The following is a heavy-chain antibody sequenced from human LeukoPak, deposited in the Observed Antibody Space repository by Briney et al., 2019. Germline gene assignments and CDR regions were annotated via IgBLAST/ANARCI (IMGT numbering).Heavy chain of an antibody. CDR1: GYTFTSYA. D-gene: IGHD5-18*01. CDR2: INAGNGNT. V-gene: IGHV1-3*01. Sequence: ASVKVSCKASGYTFTSYAMHWVRQAPGQRLEWMGWINAGNGNTKYSQKFQGRVTITRDTSASTAYMELSSLRSEDTAVYYCARSGYSYGYVGYFDYWGQGTLVTVSS. J-gene: IGHJ4*02. CDR3: ARSGYSYGYVGYFDY.